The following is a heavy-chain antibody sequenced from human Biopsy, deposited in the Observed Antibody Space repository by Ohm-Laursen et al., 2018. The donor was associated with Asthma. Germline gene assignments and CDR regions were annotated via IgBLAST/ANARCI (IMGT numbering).Heavy chain of an antibody. V-gene: IGHV1-18*01. D-gene: IGHD3-10*01. CDR1: GYTFNSAG. CDR2: TSVYNGNT. J-gene: IGHJ6*02. CDR3: ARAVDYSHYYGIDV. Sequence: ASVKASCNTSGYTFNSAGTTWVRQAPGQGLEWMGWTSVYNGNTKVAQKLQDRVTMITDTSTSTAYMELRSLRSDDTAVYFCARAVDYSHYYGIDVWGQGTTVTVS.